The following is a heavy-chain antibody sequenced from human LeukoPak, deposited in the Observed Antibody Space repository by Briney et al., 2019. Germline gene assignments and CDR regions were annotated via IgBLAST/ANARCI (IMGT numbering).Heavy chain of an antibody. Sequence: PGRSLRLSCAASGFTFSSYGMHWVRQAPGKGLEWVAVISYDGSNKYYADSVKGRLTISRDNSKNTLYLQMNGLRAEDTAVYYCAKETGRMGYYYYGMNVWGQGTTVTVSS. J-gene: IGHJ6*02. CDR2: ISYDGSNK. V-gene: IGHV3-30*18. CDR3: AKETGRMGYYYYGMNV. D-gene: IGHD2-8*01. CDR1: GFTFSSYG.